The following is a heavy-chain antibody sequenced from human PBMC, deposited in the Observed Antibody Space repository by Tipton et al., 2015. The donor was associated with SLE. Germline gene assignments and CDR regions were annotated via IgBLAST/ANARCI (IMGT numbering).Heavy chain of an antibody. D-gene: IGHD6-19*01. CDR1: GDSFLGYY. CDR2: TYDSGDT. J-gene: IGHJ4*02. V-gene: IGHV4-59*01. Sequence: TLSLTCTVSGDSFLGYYWNWIRQSPGKGLEWIGYTYDSGDTYYNPSLESRVTISVGTSKKQFSLRLSSVTAADTAVYYCARDRQWLNYWGQGTLVTVSS. CDR3: ARDRQWLNY.